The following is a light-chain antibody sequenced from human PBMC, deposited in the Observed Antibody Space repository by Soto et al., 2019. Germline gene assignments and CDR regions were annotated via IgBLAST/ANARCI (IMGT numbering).Light chain of an antibody. J-gene: IGLJ1*01. V-gene: IGLV2-14*01. CDR2: EVT. Sequence: QSALTQPASVSASPGQSIAISCSGTSSDVGAYDYVSWYQHHPGKAPKLIIYEVTYRPSGVSNRLSASKSGNTASLTISGLQAEDEADYYCSSYIRSSTYVFGTGTKLTVL. CDR1: SSDVGAYDY. CDR3: SSYIRSSTYV.